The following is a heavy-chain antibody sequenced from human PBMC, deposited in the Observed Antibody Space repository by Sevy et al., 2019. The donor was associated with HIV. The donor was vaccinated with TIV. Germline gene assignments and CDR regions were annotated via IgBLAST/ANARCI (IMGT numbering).Heavy chain of an antibody. CDR2: INHSGST. CDR3: ARRNGYYYDFDY. V-gene: IGHV4-34*01. D-gene: IGHD3-22*01. J-gene: IGHJ4*02. Sequence: SETLSLTCAVYGGSFSGYYCSWIRQPPGKGLEWIGEINHSGSTNYNPSLKSRVTISVDTSKNQFSLKLSSVTAADTAVYYCARRNGYYYDFDYWGQGTLVTVSS. CDR1: GGSFSGYY.